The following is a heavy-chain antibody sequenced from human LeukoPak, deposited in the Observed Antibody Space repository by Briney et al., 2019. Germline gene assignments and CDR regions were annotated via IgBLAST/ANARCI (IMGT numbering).Heavy chain of an antibody. CDR3: AKDAVRGSGRINWFDS. Sequence: GGSLRLPCAASGFTFSNYAMSWVRQAPGRGLEWVSGISGNGGTTNYADSVKGRFTISRDYSKNALYLQMNSLRAEDTAVYYCAKDAVRGSGRINWFDSWGQGTLVTVSS. J-gene: IGHJ5*01. D-gene: IGHD3-10*01. CDR2: ISGNGGTT. V-gene: IGHV3-23*01. CDR1: GFTFSNYA.